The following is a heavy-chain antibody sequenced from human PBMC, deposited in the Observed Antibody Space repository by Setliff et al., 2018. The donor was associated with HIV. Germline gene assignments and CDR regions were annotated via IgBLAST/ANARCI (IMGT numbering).Heavy chain of an antibody. J-gene: IGHJ5*02. D-gene: IGHD3-10*01. CDR1: GYSFTSYW. Sequence: PGESLKISCKGSGYSFTSYWIGWVRQMPGKGLEWMGIIYPGNSDTRYSPSFQGQVSISVDRSISTAYLQWRSLKASDTAMYYCARHGTGTGYYDNWVDPWGQGTLVTVSS. V-gene: IGHV5-51*01. CDR3: ARHGTGTGYYDNWVDP. CDR2: IYPGNSDT.